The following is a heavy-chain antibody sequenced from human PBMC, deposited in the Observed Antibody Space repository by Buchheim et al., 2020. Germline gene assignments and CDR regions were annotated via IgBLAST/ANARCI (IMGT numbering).Heavy chain of an antibody. CDR3: AKDEVGATRY. V-gene: IGHV3-30*18. D-gene: IGHD1-26*01. CDR2: ISYDGSNK. CDR1: GFTFSSYG. Sequence: QVQLVESGGGVVQPGRSLRLSCAASGFTFSSYGMHWVRQAPGQGLEWVAVISYDGSNKYYADSVKGRFTISRDNSKNTLSLQMNSLRAEDTAVYYCAKDEVGATRYWGQGTL. J-gene: IGHJ4*02.